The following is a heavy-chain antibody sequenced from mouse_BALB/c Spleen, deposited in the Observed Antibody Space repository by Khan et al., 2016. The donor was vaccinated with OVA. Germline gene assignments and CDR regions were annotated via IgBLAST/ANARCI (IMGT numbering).Heavy chain of an antibody. J-gene: IGHJ2*01. CDR2: IYPGDGNT. CDR1: GYTFTSYW. D-gene: IGHD1-1*01. Sequence: EDGTELARPGASVKLSCKASGYTFTSYWMQWVKQRPGQGLEWIGAIYPGDGNTRYTQKFKGKATLTADKSSSTAYMQLSSLASEDSAVYYCARGGITTGYFDYWGQGTTLTVSS. V-gene: IGHV1-87*01. CDR3: ARGGITTGYFDY.